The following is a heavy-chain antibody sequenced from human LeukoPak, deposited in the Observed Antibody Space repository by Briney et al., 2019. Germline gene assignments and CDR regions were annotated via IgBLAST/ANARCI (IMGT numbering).Heavy chain of an antibody. J-gene: IGHJ4*02. CDR1: GGSFSGYY. Sequence: SETLSLTCAVYGGSFSGYYWSWIRQPPGKGLEWIGEINHSGSTNYNPSLKSRVTISVDTSKNQFSLKLSSVTAADTAVYYCASILRYYFDYWGQGTLVTVSS. D-gene: IGHD5-12*01. V-gene: IGHV4-34*01. CDR3: ASILRYYFDY. CDR2: INHSGST.